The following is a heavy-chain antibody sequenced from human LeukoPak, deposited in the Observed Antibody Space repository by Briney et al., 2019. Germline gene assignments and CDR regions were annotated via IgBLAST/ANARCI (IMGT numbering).Heavy chain of an antibody. CDR2: MKQDGSEK. D-gene: IGHD4-23*01. V-gene: IGHV3-7*01. CDR1: GFSFSTYW. J-gene: IGHJ5*02. Sequence: GGSLRLSCAASGFSFSTYWMRWVRQAPGKGLEWVANMKQDGSEKYHVDSVKGRFAISRDNAKNSLFLQMNTLRVADTAVYYCANDSLLTVVSPVAASWGQGILVTVSS. CDR3: ANDSLLTVVSPVAAS.